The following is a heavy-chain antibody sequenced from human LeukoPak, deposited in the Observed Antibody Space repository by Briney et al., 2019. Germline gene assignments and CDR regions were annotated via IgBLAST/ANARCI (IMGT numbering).Heavy chain of an antibody. CDR2: ISSSSSTI. CDR1: GFTFSSYS. V-gene: IGHV3-48*04. CDR3: ASGWYSSSRGNWFDP. D-gene: IGHD6-6*01. J-gene: IGHJ5*02. Sequence: PGGSLRLSCAASGFTFSSYSMNWVRQAPGKGLEWVSYISSSSSTIYYADSVKGRFTISRDNAKNSLYLQMNSLRAEDTAVYYCASGWYSSSRGNWFDPWGQGTLVTVSS.